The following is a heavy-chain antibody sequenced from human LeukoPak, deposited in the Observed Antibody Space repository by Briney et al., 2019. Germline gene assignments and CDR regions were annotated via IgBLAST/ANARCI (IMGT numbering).Heavy chain of an antibody. D-gene: IGHD5-12*01. CDR3: ARHSGGVSGYDDYYGMDV. CDR2: IYPGDSDT. J-gene: IGHJ6*02. CDR1: GYSFTSYW. V-gene: IGHV5-51*01. Sequence: GESLKISCKGSGYSFTSYWIGWVRQMPGKGLEWMGIIYPGDSDTRYGPSFQGQVTISADKSISTAYLQWSSLKASDTAMYYCARHSGGVSGYDDYYGMDVWGQGTTVTVSS.